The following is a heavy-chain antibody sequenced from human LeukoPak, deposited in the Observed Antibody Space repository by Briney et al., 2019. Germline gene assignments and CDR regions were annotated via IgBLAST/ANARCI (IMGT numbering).Heavy chain of an antibody. V-gene: IGHV1-2*02. CDR2: INPNSGGT. J-gene: IGHJ4*02. D-gene: IGHD2-15*01. CDR3: ARGGAGRQNDY. CDR1: GYTFTGYY. Sequence: ASVKVSCKASGYTFTGYYMHWVRQAPGQGLEWMGWINPNSGGTNYAQKFQGRVTMTRDTSTSTVYMELSSLRSEDTAVYYCARGGAGRQNDYWGQGTLVTVSS.